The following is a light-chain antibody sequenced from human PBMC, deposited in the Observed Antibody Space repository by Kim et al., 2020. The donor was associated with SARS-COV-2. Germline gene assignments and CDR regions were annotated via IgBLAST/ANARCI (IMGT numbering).Light chain of an antibody. CDR1: QSVDSNY. V-gene: IGKV3-20*01. CDR2: GAS. J-gene: IGKJ1*01. CDR3: QQYAGSPRT. Sequence: SPGERATRSCRASQSVDSNYLAWYQHKPGQAPRLLVYGASSRATGIPDRFSGSGSGTDFTLTISRLEPEDFAVYYCQQYAGSPRTFGQGTKVDIK.